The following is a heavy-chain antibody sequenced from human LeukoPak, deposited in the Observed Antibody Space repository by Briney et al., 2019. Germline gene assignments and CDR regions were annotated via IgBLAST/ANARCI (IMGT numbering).Heavy chain of an antibody. CDR2: IYDNGGP. D-gene: IGHD5-12*01. CDR1: GDSFGDSY. CDR3: ARGGGYASPIGY. Sequence: PSETLSLTCTVSGDSFGDSYWSWIRQPPGKGLEWIGYIYDNGGPSYSPSLASRVSISIDTSKTQVSLDLRSATAADTAVYYCARGGGYASPIGYWGQGALVTVSS. J-gene: IGHJ4*02. V-gene: IGHV4-59*08.